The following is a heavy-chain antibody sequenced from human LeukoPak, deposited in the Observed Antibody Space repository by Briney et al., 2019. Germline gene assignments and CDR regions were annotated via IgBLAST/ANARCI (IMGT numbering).Heavy chain of an antibody. CDR1: GFTFSSYS. D-gene: IGHD2-15*01. Sequence: GGSLRLSCAASGFTFSSYSMNWVRQAPGKGLEWVSSISSSSSYIYYADSVKGRFTISRDNSKNTLYLQMNSLRAEDTAVYYCARLVVAATPYFDYWGQGTLVTVSS. J-gene: IGHJ4*02. CDR3: ARLVVAATPYFDY. CDR2: ISSSSSYI. V-gene: IGHV3-21*01.